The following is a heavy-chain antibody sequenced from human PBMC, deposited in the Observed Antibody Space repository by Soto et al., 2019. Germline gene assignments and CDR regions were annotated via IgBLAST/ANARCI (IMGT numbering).Heavy chain of an antibody. CDR1: EVTCSSYG. J-gene: IGHJ4*02. CDR2: ISYDGSNK. V-gene: IGHV3-30*18. D-gene: IGHD6-19*01. Sequence: GGSLRHSCGAAEVTCSSYGRHRVSQAPGKGLEWVAVISYDGSNKYYADSVKGRFTISRDNSKNTLYLQMNSLRAEDTAVYYCAKDLEAVAGTPEYSGQGTLVTVSS. CDR3: AKDLEAVAGTPEY.